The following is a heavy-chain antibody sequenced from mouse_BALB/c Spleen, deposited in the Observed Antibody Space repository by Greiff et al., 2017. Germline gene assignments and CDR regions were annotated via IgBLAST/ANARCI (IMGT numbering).Heavy chain of an antibody. CDR3: DSKGFDV. J-gene: IGHJ1*01. V-gene: IGHV2-9*02. CDR2: IWAGGST. Sequence: QVQLQQSGPGLVAPSQSLSITCTVSGFSLTRNGVHWVRQPPGKGLEWLGVIWAGGSTNYNSALMSRLRISKDNSKSQVFLKMNGLQTDERAMYYCDSKGFDVWGAGTTVTVSS. CDR1: GFSLTRNG.